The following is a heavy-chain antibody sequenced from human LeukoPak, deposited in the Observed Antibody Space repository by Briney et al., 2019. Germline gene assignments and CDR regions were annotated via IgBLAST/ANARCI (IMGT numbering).Heavy chain of an antibody. V-gene: IGHV4-59*01. CDR1: GGSISSYY. CDR3: ARGIIVGASPGDYFDY. CDR2: IYYSGST. J-gene: IGHJ4*02. Sequence: SETLSLTCTVSGGSISSYYWSWIRQPPGKGLEWIGYIYYSGSTNYNPSLKSRVTISVDTSKNQFSLKLSSVTAADTAVYYCARGIIVGASPGDYFDYSGQGTLVTVSS. D-gene: IGHD1-26*01.